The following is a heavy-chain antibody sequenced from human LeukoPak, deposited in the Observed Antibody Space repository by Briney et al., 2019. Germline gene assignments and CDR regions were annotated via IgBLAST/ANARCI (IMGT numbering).Heavy chain of an antibody. CDR1: GGSISSSSYY. CDR3: ARLRVRGVIDDY. CDR2: IYYSGST. Sequence: SETLSLTCTVSGGSISSSSYYWGWIRQPPGKGLEWIGSIYYSGSTYYNPSLKSRVTISVDTSKNQFSLKLSSVTAADTAVYYCARLRVRGVIDDYWGQGTLVTVSS. V-gene: IGHV4-39*01. D-gene: IGHD3-10*01. J-gene: IGHJ4*02.